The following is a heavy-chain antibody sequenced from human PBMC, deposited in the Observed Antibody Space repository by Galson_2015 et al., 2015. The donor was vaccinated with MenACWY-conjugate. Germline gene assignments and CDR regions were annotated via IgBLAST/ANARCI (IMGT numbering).Heavy chain of an antibody. CDR3: ARHTLWPRRYCSSTSCYFDL. D-gene: IGHD2-2*01. CDR1: GYSFTSYW. J-gene: IGHJ2*01. CDR2: IYPGDSDT. V-gene: IGHV5-51*01. Sequence: QSGAEVKKPGESLKISCKGSGYSFTSYWIGWVRQMPGKGLEWMGIIYPGDSDTRYSPSFQGQVTISADKSISTAYLQWSSLKASDTAMYYCARHTLWPRRYCSSTSCYFDLWGRGTLVTVSS.